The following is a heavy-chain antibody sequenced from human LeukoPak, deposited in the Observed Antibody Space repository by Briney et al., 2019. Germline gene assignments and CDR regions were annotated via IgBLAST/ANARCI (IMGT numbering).Heavy chain of an antibody. J-gene: IGHJ2*01. V-gene: IGHV4-39*07. CDR1: GGSISSSSYY. D-gene: IGHD6-19*01. Sequence: SETLSLTCTVSGGSISSSSYYWGWIRQPPGKGLEWIGSIYYSGSTYYNPSLKSRVTISVDTSKNQFSLKLSSVTAADTAVYYCARGLSGWNPSGVWYFDLWGRGTLVTVSS. CDR3: ARGLSGWNPSGVWYFDL. CDR2: IYYSGST.